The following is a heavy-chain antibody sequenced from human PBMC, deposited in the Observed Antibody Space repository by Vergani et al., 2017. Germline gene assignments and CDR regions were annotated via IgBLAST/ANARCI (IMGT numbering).Heavy chain of an antibody. V-gene: IGHV3-21*01. J-gene: IGHJ5*02. CDR3: ASEADQLLWSGYYISWFDP. D-gene: IGHD3-3*01. CDR1: GFTFSSYS. CDR2: ISSSSSYI. Sequence: EVQLVESGGGLVKPGGSLRLSCAASGFTFSSYSMNWVRQAPGKGLEWVSSISSSSSYIYYADSVKGRFTISRDNAKNSLYLQINSLRAEDTAVYYCASEADQLLWSGYYISWFDPWGQGTLVTVSS.